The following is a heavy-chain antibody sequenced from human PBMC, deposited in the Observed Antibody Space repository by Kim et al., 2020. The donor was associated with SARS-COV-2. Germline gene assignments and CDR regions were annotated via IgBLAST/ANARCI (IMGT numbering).Heavy chain of an antibody. CDR2: LSNSGSST. CDR3: AKNRADSGYAPCDY. D-gene: IGHD5-12*01. V-gene: IGHV3-23*01. Sequence: GSLRLSCAASGFTFNSYAMSWVRQAPGKGLEWVSTLSNSGSSTYYADSVKGRFTISRDNSKNTLYLQMNSLRAEDTAVYYCAKNRADSGYAPCDYWGQGTLVTVSS. J-gene: IGHJ4*02. CDR1: GFTFNSYA.